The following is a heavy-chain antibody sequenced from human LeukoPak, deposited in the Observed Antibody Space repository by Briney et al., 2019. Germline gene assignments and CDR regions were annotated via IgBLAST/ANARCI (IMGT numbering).Heavy chain of an antibody. D-gene: IGHD3-22*01. Sequence: PSETLSLTCTVSGGSISYYYWSWIRQPPGKGLEWIGYIYYSGSTNYNPSLKSRVTISVDTSKNQFSLKLSSVTAADTAVYYCARGADSSGYYSIFYFDYWGQGTLVTVSS. V-gene: IGHV4-59*01. CDR1: GGSISYYY. CDR2: IYYSGST. J-gene: IGHJ4*02. CDR3: ARGADSSGYYSIFYFDY.